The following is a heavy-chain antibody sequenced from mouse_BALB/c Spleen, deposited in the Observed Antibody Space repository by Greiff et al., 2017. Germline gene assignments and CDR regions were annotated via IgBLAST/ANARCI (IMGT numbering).Heavy chain of an antibody. J-gene: IGHJ1*01. D-gene: IGHD1-2*01. V-gene: IGHV2-6-4*01. CDR1: GFSLSRYS. CDR2: IWGGGST. CDR3: ARSTAPRYWYFDV. Sequence: QVQLKESGPGLVAPSQSLSITCTVSGFSLSRYSVHWVRQPPGKGLEWLGMIWGGGSTDYNSALNSRLSISKDNSTSQVSLKMNSLQTDDTAMYYCARSTAPRYWYFDVWGAGTTVTVSS.